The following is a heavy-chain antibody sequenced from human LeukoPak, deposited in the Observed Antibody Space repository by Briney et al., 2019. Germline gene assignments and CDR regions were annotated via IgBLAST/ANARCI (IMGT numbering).Heavy chain of an antibody. Sequence: PGGSLRLSCAASGFTFSSHAMSWVRQAPGKGLEWVSAISGSGGSTYYADSVKGRFTISRDNCKNTLYLQMNSLRAEDTAVYYCANWYYYDSSGYYFWGQGTLVTVSS. J-gene: IGHJ4*02. D-gene: IGHD3-22*01. CDR2: ISGSGGST. CDR3: ANWYYYDSSGYYF. CDR1: GFTFSSHA. V-gene: IGHV3-23*01.